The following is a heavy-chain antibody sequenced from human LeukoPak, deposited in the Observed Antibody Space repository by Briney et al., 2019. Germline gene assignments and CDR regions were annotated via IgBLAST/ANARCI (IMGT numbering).Heavy chain of an antibody. CDR1: GGSISSYC. J-gene: IGHJ6*02. CDR2: IYYGGST. Sequence: SETLSLTCTVSGGSISSYCWSWIRQPPGKGLEWIGYIYYGGSTDYNPSLKSRVTISVDTSKNQFSLKLSSVTAADTAVYYCARLKAVAVMEFYYYGMDVWGQGTTVTVSS. CDR3: ARLKAVAVMEFYYYGMDV. D-gene: IGHD6-19*01. V-gene: IGHV4-59*08.